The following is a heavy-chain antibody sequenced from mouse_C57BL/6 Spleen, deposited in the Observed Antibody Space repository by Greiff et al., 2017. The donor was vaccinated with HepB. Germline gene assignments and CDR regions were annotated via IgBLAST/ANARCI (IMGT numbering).Heavy chain of an antibody. CDR1: GFSLTSYG. J-gene: IGHJ4*01. CDR3: AKSPIYDGYPYAMDY. D-gene: IGHD2-3*01. Sequence: VKLMESGPGLVQPSQSLSITCTVSGFSLTSYGVHWVRQSPGKGLGWLGVIWRGGSTDYNAAFMSRLSITKDNSKSQVFFKMNSLQADDTAIYYCAKSPIYDGYPYAMDYWGQGTSVTVSS. V-gene: IGHV2-5*01. CDR2: IWRGGST.